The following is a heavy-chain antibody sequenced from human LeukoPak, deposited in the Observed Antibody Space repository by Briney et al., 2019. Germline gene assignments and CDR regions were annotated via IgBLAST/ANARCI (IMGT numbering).Heavy chain of an antibody. D-gene: IGHD3-10*01. Sequence: GGSLRLSCAASGFTFSNYYMHWVRQAPGKGLLWISHINGDGSSTGYADSVKGRFTISRDNAENILYLQMNSLRAEDTAVYYCSRGTYPYSSDNWGQGALVTVSS. CDR2: INGDGSST. J-gene: IGHJ4*02. CDR3: SRGTYPYSSDN. CDR1: GFTFSNYY. V-gene: IGHV3-74*01.